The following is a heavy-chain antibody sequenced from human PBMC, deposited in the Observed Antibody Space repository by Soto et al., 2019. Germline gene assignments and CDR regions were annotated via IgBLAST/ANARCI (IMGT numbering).Heavy chain of an antibody. D-gene: IGHD3-22*01. J-gene: IGHJ4*02. CDR3: ASGGSGYYSFDY. CDR2: ITPIDGRT. CDR1: GYTFTNYY. Sequence: GASVKVSCKASGYTFTNYYIHLVRQAPGQGLEWMAMITPIDGRTSYAQKFQDRLIMTRDTSTSTVYVELSSLRSDDTAVYYCASGGSGYYSFDYWGQGTLVTVSS. V-gene: IGHV1-46*01.